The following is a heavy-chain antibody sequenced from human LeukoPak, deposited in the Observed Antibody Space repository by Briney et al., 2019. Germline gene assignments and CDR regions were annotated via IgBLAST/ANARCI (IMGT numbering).Heavy chain of an antibody. D-gene: IGHD6-19*01. J-gene: IGHJ5*02. CDR3: TRGAYSSGPFDP. CDR1: GCTFSSYW. V-gene: IGHV3-74*01. Sequence: GGSLRLSCAASGCTFSSYWMHWVHQAPGKGLVWVSRINSDGSSTSYADSVKGRFTISRDNAKNTLYLQMNSLRAEDTAVYYCTRGAYSSGPFDPWGQGTLVTVSS. CDR2: INSDGSST.